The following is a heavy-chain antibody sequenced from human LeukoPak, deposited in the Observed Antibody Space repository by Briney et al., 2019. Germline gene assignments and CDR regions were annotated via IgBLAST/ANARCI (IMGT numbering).Heavy chain of an antibody. CDR3: ARGAPSPTYYDFWSGYYIPWYFDY. CDR1: AGSISSYY. J-gene: IGHJ4*02. Sequence: PSETQSLTCTVSAGSISSYYWSSIRQPPGKGLEWIRYIYTSGRTNYNPSLKSRVTISVDTSKNHFSLRLSSVTAADTAVYYSARGAPSPTYYDFWSGYYIPWYFDYWGQGTLVTVSS. V-gene: IGHV4-4*09. CDR2: IYTSGRT. D-gene: IGHD3-3*01.